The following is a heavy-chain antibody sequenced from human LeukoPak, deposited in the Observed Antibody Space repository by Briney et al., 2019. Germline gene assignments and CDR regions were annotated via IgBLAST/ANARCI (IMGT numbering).Heavy chain of an antibody. CDR3: ARAAAGEFDY. D-gene: IGHD6-13*01. Sequence: TSETLSLTCAVSGGSISSGGYSWSWIRQPPGKGLEWIGYIYHSGSTYYNPSLKSRVTISVYRSKNQFSLKLSSVTAADTAVYCCARAAAGEFDYWGQGTLVTVSS. J-gene: IGHJ4*02. CDR2: IYHSGST. CDR1: GGSISSGGYS. V-gene: IGHV4-30-2*01.